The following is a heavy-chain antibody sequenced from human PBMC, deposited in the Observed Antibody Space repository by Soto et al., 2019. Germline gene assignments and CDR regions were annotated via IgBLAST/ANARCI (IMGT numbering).Heavy chain of an antibody. CDR1: GFIVSNTY. Sequence: GGSLRLSFTASGFIVSNTYVNWVRQAPGKGLEWVSVISNRGDTHYADSVRGRFSLTRDISDNTLHLQMNNLRVEDTAVYYCAREPRYCRGGSCSITGDAYDIWGQGTMVTVSS. CDR2: ISNRGDT. J-gene: IGHJ3*02. D-gene: IGHD2-15*01. CDR3: AREPRYCRGGSCSITGDAYDI. V-gene: IGHV3-66*01.